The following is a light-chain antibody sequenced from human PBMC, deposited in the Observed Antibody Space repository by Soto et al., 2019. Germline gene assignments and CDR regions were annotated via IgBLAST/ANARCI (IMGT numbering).Light chain of an antibody. Sequence: DIVMTQSPDSLAVSLGERATINCKSSQSVLYSSNNKNYLAWYQQKPGQPPKLLIYWASTRESGVPDRFSGRGSGKDFTLTISSLQVEDVAVYYCQKYYSTPQTFGQGTKLEIK. CDR2: WAS. J-gene: IGKJ2*01. CDR3: QKYYSTPQT. V-gene: IGKV4-1*01. CDR1: QSVLYSSNNKNY.